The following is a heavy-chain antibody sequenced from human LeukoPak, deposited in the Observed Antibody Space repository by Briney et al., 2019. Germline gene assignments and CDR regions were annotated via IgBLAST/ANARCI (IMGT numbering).Heavy chain of an antibody. D-gene: IGHD6-19*01. CDR2: IYYTGNT. CDR1: GGSVSSGSYY. CDR3: ARRRPGWTSYYFDY. J-gene: IGHJ4*02. Sequence: SETLSLTCTVSGGSVSSGSYYWSWIRQPPGKGLEWIGYIYYTGNTNYNPSLKSRVTISVDTSKNQFSLKLSSVTAADTAVYYCARRRPGWTSYYFDYWGQGTLVTVSS. V-gene: IGHV4-61*01.